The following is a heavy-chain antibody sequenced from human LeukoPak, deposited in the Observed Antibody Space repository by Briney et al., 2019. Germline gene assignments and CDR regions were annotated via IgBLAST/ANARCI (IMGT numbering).Heavy chain of an antibody. CDR3: AREYSGYPSPGYRNPYYFDY. J-gene: IGHJ4*02. CDR2: INPNSGGT. D-gene: IGHD5-12*01. Sequence: ASVKVSCKASGYTFTGYYMHWVRQAPGQGLEWTGWINPNSGGTNYAQKFQGRVTMTRDTPISTAYMELSRLRSDDTAVYYCAREYSGYPSPGYRNPYYFDYWGQGTLVTVSS. V-gene: IGHV1-2*02. CDR1: GYTFTGYY.